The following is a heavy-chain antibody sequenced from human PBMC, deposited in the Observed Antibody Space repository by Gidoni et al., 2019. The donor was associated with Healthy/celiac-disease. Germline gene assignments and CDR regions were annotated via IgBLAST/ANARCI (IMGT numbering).Heavy chain of an antibody. D-gene: IGHD2-15*01. J-gene: IGHJ4*02. Sequence: QVQLVESGGGVAQPGGSLRLSCAASGFTFSSYGMHWVRQAPGKGLEWVAFIRYDGSNKYYADSVKGRFTISRDNSKNTLYLQMNSLRAEDTAVYYCAKGSYGGSTWGQGTLVTVSS. CDR2: IRYDGSNK. V-gene: IGHV3-30*02. CDR1: GFTFSSYG. CDR3: AKGSYGGST.